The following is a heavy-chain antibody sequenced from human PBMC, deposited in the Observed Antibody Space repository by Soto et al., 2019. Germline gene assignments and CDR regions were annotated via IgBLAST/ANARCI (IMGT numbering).Heavy chain of an antibody. J-gene: IGHJ4*02. D-gene: IGHD1-26*01. CDR1: GFTFNRNA. CDR3: AKDINSGTYYLGSGSFDS. CDR2: ISYDGNNK. V-gene: IGHV3-30*18. Sequence: PGGSLRLSCAASGFTFNRNAMHWVRQAPGKGLEWVAVISYDGNNKYYADSVKGRFTISRDNSKNTLYLQMNSLRLEDTSVYYCAKDINSGTYYLGSGSFDSWGRGTLVIVSS.